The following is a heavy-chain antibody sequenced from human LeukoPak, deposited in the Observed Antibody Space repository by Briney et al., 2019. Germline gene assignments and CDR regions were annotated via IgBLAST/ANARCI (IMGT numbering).Heavy chain of an antibody. Sequence: ETLSLTCAVSGGSFSGYYWSWIRQPPGKGLVWVSRLDDDGSGTSYADSVKGRFTISRDNAKNTLYMQMHRLRDENTAVCYCARVLRGSNKRYFDLWGRGTLVTVSS. CDR3: ARVLRGSNKRYFDL. J-gene: IGHJ2*01. CDR1: GGSFSGYY. V-gene: IGHV3-74*01. D-gene: IGHD6-13*01. CDR2: LDDDGSGT.